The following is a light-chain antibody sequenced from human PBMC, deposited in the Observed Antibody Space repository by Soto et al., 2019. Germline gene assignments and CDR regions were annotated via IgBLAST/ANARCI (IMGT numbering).Light chain of an antibody. J-gene: IGLJ2*01. V-gene: IGLV2-11*01. CDR3: CSYAGSYSVI. Sequence: QSALTQPRSVSGSPGQSVTISCTGTSSDVGTYNSVSWYQQHPGKAPKLMIYDVSRRPSGVPDRFSGSKSDNTASLTISGLQAEDEADYYCCSYAGSYSVIFGGGTKLTVL. CDR1: SSDVGTYNS. CDR2: DVS.